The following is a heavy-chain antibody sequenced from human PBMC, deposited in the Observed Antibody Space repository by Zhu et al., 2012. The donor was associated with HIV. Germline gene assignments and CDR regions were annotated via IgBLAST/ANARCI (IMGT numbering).Heavy chain of an antibody. CDR1: GGSISY. CDR2: IHYTGTA. V-gene: IGHV4-30-4*08. J-gene: IGHJ3*02. D-gene: IGHD2-8*02. CDR3: ARYCTGGACSNYAFDI. Sequence: QVQLQESGPGLVKPSQTLSLTCSFSGGSISYWSWVRQPPGRGLEWLGYIHYTGTAYYNPSLQSRLSMSVETSKNQFSLKLTSVTAADTAVYYCARYCTGGACSNYAFDIWGQGTMVTVSS.